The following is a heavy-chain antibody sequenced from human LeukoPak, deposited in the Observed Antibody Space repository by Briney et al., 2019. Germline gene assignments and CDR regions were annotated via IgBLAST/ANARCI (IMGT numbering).Heavy chain of an antibody. CDR1: GGTFSSFS. J-gene: IGHJ5*02. CDR2: IIPIFGTA. Sequence: ASVKVSCKASGGTFSSFSVTWVRHAPGQGLEWMGGIIPIFGTAHYAQKFQGRVTITADESTSTAYMELSSLRSEDTAVYYCARVATPRYCSTTSCYWKGRFDPWGQGTLVTVSS. CDR3: ARVATPRYCSTTSCYWKGRFDP. V-gene: IGHV1-69*13. D-gene: IGHD2-2*01.